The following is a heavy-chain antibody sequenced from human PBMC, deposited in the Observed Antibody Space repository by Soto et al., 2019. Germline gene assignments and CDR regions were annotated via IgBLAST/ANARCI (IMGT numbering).Heavy chain of an antibody. J-gene: IGHJ4*02. CDR3: ARGRGRSSSWYRPYFDY. D-gene: IGHD6-13*01. CDR1: VGSFSGYY. V-gene: IGHV4-34*01. Sequence: PSETLSLTCAVYVGSFSGYYWSWIRQPPGKGLEWIGEINHSGSTNYNPSLKSRVTISVDTSKNQFSLKLSSVTAADTAVYYCARGRGRSSSWYRPYFDYWGQGTLVTVSS. CDR2: INHSGST.